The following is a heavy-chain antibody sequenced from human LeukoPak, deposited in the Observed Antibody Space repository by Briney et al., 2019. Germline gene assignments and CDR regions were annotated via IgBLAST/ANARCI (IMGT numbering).Heavy chain of an antibody. Sequence: QSGGSLRLSCAASGFKLSEHSMYWVRQAPGKGLEWVALISHDSDKQFYADSVRGRFTVSRDISNNVIYLHMSRLRPEDTALYYCARDAMRDLKIDTKRIRGIVQKVDISVRVNAYLMDAWGHGTTAIVS. V-gene: IGHV3-30-3*01. CDR3: ARDAMRDLKIDTKRIRGIVQKVDISVRVNAYLMDA. CDR2: ISHDSDKQ. J-gene: IGHJ6*02. CDR1: GFKLSEHS. D-gene: IGHD3-10*01.